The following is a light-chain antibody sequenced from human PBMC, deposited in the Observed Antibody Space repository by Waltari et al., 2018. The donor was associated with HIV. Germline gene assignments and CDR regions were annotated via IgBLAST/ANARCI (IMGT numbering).Light chain of an antibody. J-gene: IGLJ2*01. CDR1: SGPLARNS. V-gene: IGLV6-57*01. Sequence: NFMLTQPPSVSASPGKTVTISCTPNSGPLARNSVKWYQRRPGSSPTTVIFDHSQRPSGVSDRFSASIDTSSNSASLTIVGLKTEDEGDFFCHSYDSDNQIFGGGTKLTVL. CDR3: HSYDSDNQI. CDR2: DHS.